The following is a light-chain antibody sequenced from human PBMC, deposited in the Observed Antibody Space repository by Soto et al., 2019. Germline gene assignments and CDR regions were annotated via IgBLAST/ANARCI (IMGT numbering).Light chain of an antibody. Sequence: EIVLTQSPGTLSLSPGERATLSCRASQSVSGSFLAWYQQKPGQAPRLLIYGASSRATGIPDRFSGSGSGTDFTLTISRLEPEDFATYYCQQANSLFPLNFGGGTKVEIK. CDR3: QQANSLFPLN. V-gene: IGKV3-20*01. J-gene: IGKJ4*01. CDR2: GAS. CDR1: QSVSGSF.